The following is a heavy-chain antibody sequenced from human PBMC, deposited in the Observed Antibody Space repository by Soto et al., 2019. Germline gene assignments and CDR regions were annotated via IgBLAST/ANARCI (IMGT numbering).Heavy chain of an antibody. CDR1: GGSISSSSYY. Sequence: SETLSLTCTVSGGSISSSSYYWGWIRQPPGKGLEWIGSIYYSGSTYYNPSLKSRVTISVDTSKNQFSLKLSSVTAADTAVYYCARYGAPYSSGTWFDPWGQGTLVTVSS. D-gene: IGHD3-10*01. J-gene: IGHJ5*02. CDR3: ARYGAPYSSGTWFDP. CDR2: IYYSGST. V-gene: IGHV4-39*07.